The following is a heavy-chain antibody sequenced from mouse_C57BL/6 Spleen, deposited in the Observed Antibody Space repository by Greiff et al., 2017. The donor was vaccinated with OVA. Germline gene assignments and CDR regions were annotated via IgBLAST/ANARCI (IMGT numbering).Heavy chain of an antibody. Sequence: EVMLVESGGGLVQPGGSLSLSCAASGFTFTDYYMSWVRQPPGKALEWLGFIRNKANGYTTEYSASVKGRFTISRDNSQSILYLHMNALRAEDSATSYCARPYYYGSSDWYFDVWGTGTTVTVSS. CDR3: ARPYYYGSSDWYFDV. CDR1: GFTFTDYY. CDR2: IRNKANGYTT. V-gene: IGHV7-3*01. J-gene: IGHJ1*03. D-gene: IGHD1-1*01.